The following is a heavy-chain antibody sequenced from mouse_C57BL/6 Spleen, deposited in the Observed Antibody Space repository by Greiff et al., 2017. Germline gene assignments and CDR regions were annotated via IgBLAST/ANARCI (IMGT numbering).Heavy chain of an antibody. D-gene: IGHD1-1*01. CDR2: IDPETGGT. CDR3: TRHYGSLDG. CDR1: GYTFTDYE. V-gene: IGHV1-15*01. J-gene: IGHJ2*01. Sequence: VQLQQSGAELVRPGASVTLSCKASGYTFTDYEMHWVKQTPVHGLEWIGAIDPETGGTAYNQKFKGKAILTADKSSSTAYMELRSLTSEDSAVYYCTRHYGSLDGWGQGTTLTVSS.